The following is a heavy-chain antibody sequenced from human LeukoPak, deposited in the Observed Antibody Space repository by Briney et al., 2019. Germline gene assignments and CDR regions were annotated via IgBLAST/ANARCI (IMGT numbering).Heavy chain of an antibody. CDR3: ARMYWFDP. J-gene: IGHJ5*02. Sequence: SETLSLTCAVYGGSFSGYYWSWIRQPPGKGLEWIGEINHSRSTNYNPSLKSRVTISVDTSKNQFSLKLSSVTAADTAVYYCARMYWFDPWGQGTLVTVSS. V-gene: IGHV4-34*01. CDR2: INHSRST. CDR1: GGSFSGYY.